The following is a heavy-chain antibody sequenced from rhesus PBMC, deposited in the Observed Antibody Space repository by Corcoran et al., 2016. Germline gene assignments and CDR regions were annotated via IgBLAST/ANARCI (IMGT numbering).Heavy chain of an antibody. CDR3: TRGGV. Sequence: EEQLVESGGGLVKPGWAGRLPGVSPGFCFRDSYMTWVHQSPGKGLEWVPPISVASGDIYYADSVKGRVTISRDNAKNSLSLQMNSLKTEDTAVYYCTRGGVWGPGVLVTVSS. V-gene: IGHV3S4*01. CDR2: ISVASGDI. J-gene: IGHJ5-1*01. CDR1: GFCFRDSY.